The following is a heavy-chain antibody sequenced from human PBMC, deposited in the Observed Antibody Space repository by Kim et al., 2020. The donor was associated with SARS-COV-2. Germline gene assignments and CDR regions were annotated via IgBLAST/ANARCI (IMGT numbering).Heavy chain of an antibody. Sequence: SETLSLTCAVYGGSFSGYYWSWIRQPPGKGLEWIGEINHSGSTNYNPSLKSRVTISVDTSKNQFSLKLSSVTAADTAVYYCARGATMVRGVIPLFDYWG. V-gene: IGHV4-34*01. CDR3: ARGATMVRGVIPLFDY. CDR2: INHSGST. D-gene: IGHD3-10*01. CDR1: GGSFSGYY. J-gene: IGHJ4*01.